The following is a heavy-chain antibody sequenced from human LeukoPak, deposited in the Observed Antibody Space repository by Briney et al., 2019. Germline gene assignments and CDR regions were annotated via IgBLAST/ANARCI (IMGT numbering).Heavy chain of an antibody. CDR1: GGSISNYY. D-gene: IGHD3-22*01. V-gene: IGHV4-4*07. CDR3: ERDRSGSSGYYSAVDI. CDR2: LSTSGST. J-gene: IGHJ3*02. Sequence: PSETLSLTCTVSGGSISNYYWSWIRQPAGKGLEWIGRLSTSGSTNYNPSLQSRVNMSVDTSKNQFSLKLSSLTAADTAVYYCERDRSGSSGYYSAVDIWGRGTMVTVSS.